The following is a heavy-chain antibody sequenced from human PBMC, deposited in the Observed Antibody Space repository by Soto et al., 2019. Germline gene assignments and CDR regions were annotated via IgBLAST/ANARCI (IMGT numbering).Heavy chain of an antibody. CDR1: LYSFTSYF. CDR3: ARPPYYDILTGYEIDY. CDR2: IYPCDSDT. D-gene: IGHD3-9*01. Sequence: GAAMKISWDCALYSFTSYFIGWVRALPGKGLEWMWIIYPCDSDTKYSPSFQSQVTISADKSISTAYLQWSSLTASNTAMYYCARPPYYDILTGYEIDYWGQGTRV. J-gene: IGHJ4*02. V-gene: IGHV5-51*01.